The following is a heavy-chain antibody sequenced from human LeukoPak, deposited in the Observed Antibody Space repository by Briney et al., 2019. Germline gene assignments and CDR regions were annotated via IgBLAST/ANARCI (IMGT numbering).Heavy chain of an antibody. Sequence: GRSLRLSCAASGFTFDDYAMHWVRQAPGKGLEWVSGISWSSGSIGYADSVKGRFTISRDNAKNSLYLQMNSLRAEDTALYYCAKDMANQLLNDYGMDVWGQGTTVTVSS. J-gene: IGHJ6*02. D-gene: IGHD2-2*01. CDR2: ISWSSGSI. CDR3: AKDMANQLLNDYGMDV. V-gene: IGHV3-9*01. CDR1: GFTFDDYA.